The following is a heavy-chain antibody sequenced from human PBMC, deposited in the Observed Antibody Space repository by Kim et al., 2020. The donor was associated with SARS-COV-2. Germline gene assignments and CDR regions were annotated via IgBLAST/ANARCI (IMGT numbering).Heavy chain of an antibody. Sequence: GGSLRLSCAASGFTFSSYEMNWVRQAPGKGLEWVSYISSSGSTIYYADSVKGRFTISRDNAKNSLYLQMNSLRAEDTAVYYCAREGLVYYYYGMDVWGQGTTVTVSS. V-gene: IGHV3-48*03. CDR2: ISSSGSTI. CDR3: AREGLVYYYYGMDV. CDR1: GFTFSSYE. J-gene: IGHJ6*02.